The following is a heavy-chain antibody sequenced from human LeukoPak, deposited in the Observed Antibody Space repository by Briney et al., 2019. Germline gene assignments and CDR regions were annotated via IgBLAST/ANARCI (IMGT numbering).Heavy chain of an antibody. CDR1: GFTFSSYW. J-gene: IGHJ4*02. CDR3: AREGYSSGYIDY. CDR2: INSDGSST. D-gene: IGHD3-22*01. V-gene: IGHV3-74*01. Sequence: GGSLRLSCAASGFTFSSYWMHWVRQAPGKGLVWVSRINSDGSSTSYADSVKGRFTISRDNAKNTLYLQMNSLRAKDTAVYYCAREGYSSGYIDYWGQGTLVTVSS.